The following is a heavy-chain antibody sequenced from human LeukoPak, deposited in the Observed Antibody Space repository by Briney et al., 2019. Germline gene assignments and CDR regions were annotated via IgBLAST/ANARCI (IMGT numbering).Heavy chain of an antibody. CDR1: GFTFRSYT. Sequence: GGSLRLSCAASGFTFRSYTMHWVRQAPGKGLEWVAVISYDGDQKYYADSVKGRLTISRDNSKNTLYLEMNSLRAEDTAVYYCAVVVVKASYYYYYGMDVWGQGTTVTVSS. CDR3: AVVVVKASYYYYYGMDV. CDR2: ISYDGDQK. J-gene: IGHJ6*02. D-gene: IGHD3-22*01. V-gene: IGHV3-30*04.